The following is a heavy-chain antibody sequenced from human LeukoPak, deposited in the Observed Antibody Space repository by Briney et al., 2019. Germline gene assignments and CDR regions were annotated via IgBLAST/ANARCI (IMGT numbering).Heavy chain of an antibody. CDR2: ISDSGGNT. D-gene: IGHD3-3*01. J-gene: IGHJ6*02. V-gene: IGHV3-23*01. Sequence: GGSLRLSCAASGFTFSNYAMDWVRQAPGKGLEWVSVISDSGGNTYYADSVKGRFTISRDNSKNTLYLQMNSLRAEDTAVYYCAKRGGTISGVVIRDEYYYYGMDVWGQGTTVTVSS. CDR1: GFTFSNYA. CDR3: AKRGGTISGVVIRDEYYYYGMDV.